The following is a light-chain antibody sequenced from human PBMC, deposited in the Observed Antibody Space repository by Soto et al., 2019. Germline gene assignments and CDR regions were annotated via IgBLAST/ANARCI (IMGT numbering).Light chain of an antibody. V-gene: IGKV3-20*01. Sequence: EIVLTQSPATLSLSPGEIVTLSCRASQSVTNDYLTWYQQKPGQAPSLLIDGASNRATGIPDRFSGSASGTDFTLTISRLEPEDFAVYSCQQYGNSPYTFGQGTKLESK. CDR3: QQYGNSPYT. J-gene: IGKJ2*01. CDR2: GAS. CDR1: QSVTNDY.